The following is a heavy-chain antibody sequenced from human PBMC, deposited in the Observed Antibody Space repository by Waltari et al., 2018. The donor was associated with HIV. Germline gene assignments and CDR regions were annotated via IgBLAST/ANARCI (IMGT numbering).Heavy chain of an antibody. CDR2: INPDNGGT. J-gene: IGHJ4*02. Sequence: QVQLVQSGAEVKMPGASVTVSCKASGYTFTGYYMHWVRQAPGQGLEWMGWINPDNGGTKYAQKFQGRVTMTRDTSISTAYMELSRLRSDDTAVYYCARDICNGGSCYSYYFDYWGQGTLVTVSS. CDR1: GYTFTGYY. D-gene: IGHD2-15*01. CDR3: ARDICNGGSCYSYYFDY. V-gene: IGHV1-2*02.